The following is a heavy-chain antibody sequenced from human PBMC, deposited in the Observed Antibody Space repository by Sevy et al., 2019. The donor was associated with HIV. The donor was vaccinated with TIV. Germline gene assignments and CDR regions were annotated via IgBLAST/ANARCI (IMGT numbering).Heavy chain of an antibody. CDR2: ISHYERTT. CDR3: ARDPGNSGNY. CDR1: GFTFSTYA. J-gene: IGHJ4*02. Sequence: GGSLRLSCAASGFTFSTYAMHWLRQAPGKGLEWVAVISHYERTTYYADYVKGRFTSSRDNSKNTLYLQMDSLRPEDTTIYYCARDPGNSGNYWGQGTLVTVSS. V-gene: IGHV3-30*04. D-gene: IGHD1-1*01.